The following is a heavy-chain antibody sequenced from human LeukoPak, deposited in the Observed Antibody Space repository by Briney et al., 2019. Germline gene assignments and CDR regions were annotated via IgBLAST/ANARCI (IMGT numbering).Heavy chain of an antibody. V-gene: IGHV4-59*08. CDR3: ARVMLLWFGEVDV. J-gene: IGHJ6*02. CDR1: GGSMNSYY. Sequence: PSETLSLTCSVSGGSMNSYYWSWIRQSPGKGLGWIGYIYYSGSTNYNPSLKSRVTISVDTSKNQFSLKLSSVTAADTAVYYCARVMLLWFGEVDVWGQGTTVTVSS. D-gene: IGHD3-10*01. CDR2: IYYSGST.